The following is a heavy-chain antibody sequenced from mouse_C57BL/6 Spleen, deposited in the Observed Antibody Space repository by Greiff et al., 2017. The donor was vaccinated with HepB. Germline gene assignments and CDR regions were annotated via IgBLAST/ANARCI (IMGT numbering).Heavy chain of an antibody. CDR2: IDPENGDT. J-gene: IGHJ1*03. Sequence: EVQLQESGAELVRPGASVKLSCTASGFNIKDDYMHWVKQRPEQGLEWIGWIDPENGDTEYASKFQGKATITADTSSNTAYLQLSSLTSEDTAVYYCTTDRGGYWYFDVWGTGTTVTVSS. CDR1: GFNIKDDY. D-gene: IGHD1-1*02. V-gene: IGHV14-4*01. CDR3: TTDRGGYWYFDV.